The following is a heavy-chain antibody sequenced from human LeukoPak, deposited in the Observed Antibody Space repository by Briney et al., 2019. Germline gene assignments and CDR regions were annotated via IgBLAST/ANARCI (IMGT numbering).Heavy chain of an antibody. CDR1: GFTFSSYA. CDR2: ISGSGGST. D-gene: IGHD3-22*01. Sequence: GASLRLSCAASGFTFSSYAMSWVRQAPGKGLEWVSAISGSGGSTYCADSVKGRFTISRDNSKNTLYLQMNSLRAEDTAEYYCAKKAGYDSMSIDYWGQGTLVTVSS. J-gene: IGHJ4*02. V-gene: IGHV3-23*01. CDR3: AKKAGYDSMSIDY.